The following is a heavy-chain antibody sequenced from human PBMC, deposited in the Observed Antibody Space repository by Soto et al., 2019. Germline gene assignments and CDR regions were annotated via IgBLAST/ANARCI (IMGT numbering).Heavy chain of an antibody. CDR1: GGTFSSYA. CDR2: IIPIFGTA. V-gene: IGHV1-69*13. CDR3: AVISSPYYYYGMDV. J-gene: IGHJ6*02. D-gene: IGHD6-13*01. Sequence: ASVKVSCKASGGTFSSYAISWVRQAPGQGLEWMGGIIPIFGTANYAQKFQGRVTITADESTSTAYMELSSLRSEDTAVYYCAVISSPYYYYGMDVWGQGTTVTVSS.